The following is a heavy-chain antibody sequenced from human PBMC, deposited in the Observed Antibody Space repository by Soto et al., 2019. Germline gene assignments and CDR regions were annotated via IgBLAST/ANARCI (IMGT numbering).Heavy chain of an antibody. CDR2: ISSSGSTI. Sequence: GGSLRLSCAASGFTFSDYYMSWIRQAPGKGLEWVSYISSSGSTIYYADSVKGRFTISRDNAKNSLYLQMNSSVTAADTAVYYCARHTYDFWSGYYRPGAGFDPWGQGILVTVSS. D-gene: IGHD3-3*01. J-gene: IGHJ5*02. V-gene: IGHV3-11*01. CDR1: GFTFSDYY. CDR3: ARHTYDFWSGYYRPGAGFDP.